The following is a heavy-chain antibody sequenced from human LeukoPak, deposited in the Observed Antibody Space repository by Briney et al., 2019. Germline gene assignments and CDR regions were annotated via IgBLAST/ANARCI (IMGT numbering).Heavy chain of an antibody. V-gene: IGHV3-23*01. CDR2: ISGSGGST. J-gene: IGHJ6*02. CDR3: AKFGGGPPTLYGMDV. D-gene: IGHD3-10*01. Sequence: GGSLRLSCAASGFTFSSYAMSWVRQAPGKGLEWVSAISGSGGSTYYADSVKGRFTISRDNSKNTLYLQMNSLRAEDTAVYYCAKFGGGPPTLYGMDVWGQGTTVTVSS. CDR1: GFTFSSYA.